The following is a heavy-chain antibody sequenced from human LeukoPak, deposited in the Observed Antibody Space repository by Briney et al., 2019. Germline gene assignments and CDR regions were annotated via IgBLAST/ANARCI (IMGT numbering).Heavy chain of an antibody. CDR3: ARGLGQLERRDAFDI. CDR1: GGTFSSYA. Sequence: SVKVSCKASGGTFSSYAISWVRQAPGQGLEWMGRIIPILGIANYAQKFQGRVTITADKSTSTAYMELSSLRSEDTAVYCCARGLGQLERRDAFDIWGQGTMVTVSS. CDR2: IIPILGIA. D-gene: IGHD1-1*01. V-gene: IGHV1-69*04. J-gene: IGHJ3*02.